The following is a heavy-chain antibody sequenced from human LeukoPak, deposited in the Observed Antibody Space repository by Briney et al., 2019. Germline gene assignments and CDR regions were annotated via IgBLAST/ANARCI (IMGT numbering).Heavy chain of an antibody. CDR2: INPNSGGT. CDR3: ARPPGGDGYNRYDY. V-gene: IGHV1-2*02. CDR1: GYTFTGYY. Sequence: ASVKVSCKASGYTFTGYYMHWVRQAPGQGLEWMGWINPNSGGTNYAQKFQGRVTMTSDTSISTAYMELNRLRSDDTAVYYCARPPGGDGYNRYDYWGQGTLVTVSS. D-gene: IGHD3-16*01. J-gene: IGHJ4*02.